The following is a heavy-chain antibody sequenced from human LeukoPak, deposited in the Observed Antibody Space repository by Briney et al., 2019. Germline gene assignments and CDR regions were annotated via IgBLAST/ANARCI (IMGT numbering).Heavy chain of an antibody. CDR3: ARALNYDILTGYCDY. CDR2: ITSDSRYM. CDR1: GFTFSTYN. J-gene: IGHJ4*02. D-gene: IGHD3-9*01. V-gene: IGHV3-21*01. Sequence: GGSLRLSCAASGFTFSTYNMNWVRQAPGKGLEWVSSITSDSRYMYYADSVKGRFTISRDNAKNSLSLQMNSLRAEDTAVYYCARALNYDILTGYCDYWGQGTLVTVSS.